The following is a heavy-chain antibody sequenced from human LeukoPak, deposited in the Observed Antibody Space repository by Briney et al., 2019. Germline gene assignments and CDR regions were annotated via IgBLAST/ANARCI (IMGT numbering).Heavy chain of an antibody. CDR3: AKVLGFGESPGSY. Sequence: GGSLRLSCAASGFTFSSYAMSWVRQAPGKGLEWVSAIGGSGGSTYYADSVKGRFTISRDNSKNTLYLQMNSLRAEDTAVYYCAKVLGFGESPGSYWGQGTLVTVSS. J-gene: IGHJ4*02. CDR2: IGGSGGST. CDR1: GFTFSSYA. V-gene: IGHV3-23*01. D-gene: IGHD3-10*01.